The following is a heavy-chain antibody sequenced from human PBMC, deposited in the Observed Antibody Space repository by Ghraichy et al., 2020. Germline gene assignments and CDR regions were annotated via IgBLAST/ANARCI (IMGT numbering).Heavy chain of an antibody. D-gene: IGHD2-15*01. V-gene: IGHV3-9*01. J-gene: IGHJ4*02. CDR3: AKDYVGYCSGGSCYPDY. CDR2: ISWNSASI. CDR1: GFTFDDYA. Sequence: GGSLRLSCAASGFTFDDYAMHWVRQAPGKGLEWVSGISWNSASIGYAYSVKGRFTISRDNAKNSLYLQMNSLRAEDTALYYCAKDYVGYCSGGSCYPDYWGQGTLVTVSS.